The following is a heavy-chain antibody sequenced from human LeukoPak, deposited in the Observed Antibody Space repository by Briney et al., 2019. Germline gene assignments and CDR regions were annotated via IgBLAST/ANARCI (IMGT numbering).Heavy chain of an antibody. CDR1: GFTFNNYV. CDR3: AKDLPDIPDAFDI. V-gene: IGHV3-23*01. D-gene: IGHD2-15*01. Sequence: PGGSLRLSCAASGFTFNNYVMNWVRQPPGKGLEWVSGISGSDGTTYYADSVKGRFTISRDNSKNTLYLQMNSLRAEDTAVYYCAKDLPDIPDAFDIWGQGTMVTVSS. J-gene: IGHJ3*02. CDR2: ISGSDGTT.